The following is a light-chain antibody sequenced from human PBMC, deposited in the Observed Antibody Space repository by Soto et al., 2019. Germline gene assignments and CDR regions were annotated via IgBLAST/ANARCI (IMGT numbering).Light chain of an antibody. CDR1: SSNIGAGYD. J-gene: IGLJ1*01. CDR3: QSYDNSLSGFV. Sequence: QSVLTQPPSVSGAPGQRVTISCTGSSSNIGAGYDVQWYQQLPGTAPKLLIYANTNRPSGVPDRFSGSKSGTSASLAITGLQAEDEADYYCQSYDNSLSGFVFGSGTKVTVL. CDR2: ANT. V-gene: IGLV1-40*01.